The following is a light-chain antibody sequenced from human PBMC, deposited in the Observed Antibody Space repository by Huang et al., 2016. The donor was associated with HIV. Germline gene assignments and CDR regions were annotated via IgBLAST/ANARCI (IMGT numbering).Light chain of an antibody. V-gene: IGKV3-15*01. J-gene: IGKJ4*01. CDR3: QQYNYWSPLT. CDR2: GAS. Sequence: EIVLTQSPGTLSVTPGERVTLSCRTSQSIGSDLAWYQHKPGQPPRLLIYGASTRATGIPATFSGSGSGSEFTLTISSLQSEDFALYYCQQYNYWSPLTFGGGTKVEIK. CDR1: QSIGSD.